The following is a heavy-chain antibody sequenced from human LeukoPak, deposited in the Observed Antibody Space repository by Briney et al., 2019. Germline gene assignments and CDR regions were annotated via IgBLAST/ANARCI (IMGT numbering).Heavy chain of an antibody. J-gene: IGHJ4*02. CDR1: GGSISAYY. D-gene: IGHD6-19*01. Sequence: PSETLSLTCTVSGGSISAYYGSWIRQPPGKGLEWIGYIYYTETTNYNPSLKTRVTISEDTSRNQFSLRLTSVTAADTAVYYCARSNGFSSTLDYWGQGTLVTVSS. V-gene: IGHV4-59*08. CDR2: IYYTETT. CDR3: ARSNGFSSTLDY.